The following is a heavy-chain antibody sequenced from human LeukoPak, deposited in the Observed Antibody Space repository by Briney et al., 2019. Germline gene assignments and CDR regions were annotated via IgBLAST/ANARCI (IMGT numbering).Heavy chain of an antibody. D-gene: IGHD2/OR15-2a*01. CDR3: ARETDSTLFDY. CDR2: INQHGSVK. CDR1: GFTFRSYW. J-gene: IGHJ4*02. V-gene: IGHV3-7*01. Sequence: TGGSLRLSCAASGFTFRSYWMSWVRQAPGKGLEWVANINQHGSVKYYVDSVKGRFTISRDNAKNSLYLQMNSLRAEDTAVYYCARETDSTLFDYWGQGTLVTVSS.